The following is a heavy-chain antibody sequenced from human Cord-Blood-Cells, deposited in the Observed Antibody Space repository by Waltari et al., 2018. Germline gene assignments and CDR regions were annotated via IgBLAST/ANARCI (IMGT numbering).Heavy chain of an antibody. J-gene: IGHJ4*02. CDR3: ARDVSGSYFGIEY. CDR2: IYYSGST. D-gene: IGHD1-26*01. Sequence: QVQLQESGPGLVKPSHTLSLTCTVSGGSISSGGYYWSWLRQHPGKGLEWIVYIYYSGSTYYNPSLKSRVTISVDTSKNQFSLKLSSVTAADTAVYYCARDVSGSYFGIEYWGQGTLVTVSS. V-gene: IGHV4-31*03. CDR1: GGSISSGGYY.